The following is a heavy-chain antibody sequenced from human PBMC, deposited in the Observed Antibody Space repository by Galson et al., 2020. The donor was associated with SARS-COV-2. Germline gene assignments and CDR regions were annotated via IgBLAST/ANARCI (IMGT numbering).Heavy chain of an antibody. Sequence: GGSLRLSCAASGFTFTTYVMHWVRQAPGKGLEWVAFIRYDGTYTYYADSVKGRFTISRDNSKNTLDLQMNSLRAEDTGVYYCAKCSSDFGYFYYGVDVWGQGTTVTGSS. V-gene: IGHV3-30*02. CDR2: IRYDGTYT. J-gene: IGHJ6*02. CDR1: GFTFTTYV. D-gene: IGHD6-19*01. CDR3: AKCSSDFGYFYYGVDV.